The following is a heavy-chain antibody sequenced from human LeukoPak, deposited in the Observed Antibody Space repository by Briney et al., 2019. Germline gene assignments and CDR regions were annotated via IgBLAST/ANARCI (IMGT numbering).Heavy chain of an antibody. D-gene: IGHD1/OR15-1a*01. CDR1: GFTFSSYA. J-gene: IGHJ4*02. CDR3: AKGTKPVMTIPDY. CDR2: ISGSGGST. V-gene: IGHV3-23*01. Sequence: GGSLRLSCAASGFTFSSYAMSWVRQAPGKGLEWVSAISGSGGSTYYADSVKGRFTISRDNSKNTLYLQMNSLGAEDTAVYYCAKGTKPVMTIPDYWGQGILVTVSS.